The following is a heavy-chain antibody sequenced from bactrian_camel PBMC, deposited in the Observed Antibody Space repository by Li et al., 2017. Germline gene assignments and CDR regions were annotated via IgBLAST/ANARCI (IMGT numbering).Heavy chain of an antibody. CDR2: ISPGSGRR. CDR1: GSIYDTMC. Sequence: HVQLVESGGGSVQPGGSLRLSCASSGSIYDTMCMGWVRQAPGKEREGVAAISPGSGRRYYGDSVKGRFTVSLDDAKNTLYLHMNNLKSEDTGVYFCAQKLGTYYDDRCEVKYWGQGTQVTVS. CDR3: AQKLGTYYDDRCEVKY. V-gene: IGHV3S54*01. J-gene: IGHJ4*01. D-gene: IGHD4*01.